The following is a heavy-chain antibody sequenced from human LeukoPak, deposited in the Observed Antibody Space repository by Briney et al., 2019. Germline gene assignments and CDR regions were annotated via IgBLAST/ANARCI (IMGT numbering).Heavy chain of an antibody. CDR1: GFTFSSYS. V-gene: IGHV3-48*02. CDR3: ARGGISAAGRYPLDF. D-gene: IGHD6-13*01. Sequence: GGSLRLSCAASGFTFSSYSMNWVRQAPGKWLEWVSSISISSSSIYYADSVKGRFTISRDNAKNSLYLQMNSLRDEDTAVYYCARGGISAAGRYPLDFWGQGTLVTVSS. J-gene: IGHJ4*02. CDR2: ISISSSSI.